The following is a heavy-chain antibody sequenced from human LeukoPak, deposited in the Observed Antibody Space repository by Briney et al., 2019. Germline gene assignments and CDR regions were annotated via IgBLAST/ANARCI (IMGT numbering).Heavy chain of an antibody. V-gene: IGHV3-73*01. D-gene: IGHD6-19*01. CDR3: TRHPLSSGWYLDY. CDR1: GFTFSGSA. Sequence: GGSLRLSCAASGFTFSGSAMHWFRQASGKGLEWVGRIRSKANSYATAYAASVKGRFTISRDDSKNTAYLQMNSLKAEDTAVYYCTRHPLSSGWYLDYWGQGTLVTVSS. CDR2: IRSKANSYAT. J-gene: IGHJ4*02.